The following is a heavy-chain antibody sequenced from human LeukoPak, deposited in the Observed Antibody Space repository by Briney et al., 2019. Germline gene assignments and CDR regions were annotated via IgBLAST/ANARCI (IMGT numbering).Heavy chain of an antibody. CDR3: ARWGGGYDFGYYYGMDV. J-gene: IGHJ6*02. CDR1: GFTFSSYA. V-gene: IGHV3-64*01. CDR2: ISSNGGST. Sequence: GGSLRLSCAASGFTFSSYAMHWVRQAPGKGLEYVSAISSNGGSTYYANSVKGRFTISRDNSKNTLYLQMGSLRAEDMAVYYCARWGGGYDFGYYYGMDVWGQGTTVTVSS. D-gene: IGHD5-12*01.